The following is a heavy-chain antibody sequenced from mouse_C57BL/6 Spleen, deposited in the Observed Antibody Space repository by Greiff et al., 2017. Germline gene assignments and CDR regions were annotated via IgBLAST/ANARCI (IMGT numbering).Heavy chain of an antibody. CDR3: ARSCEGDYNDYAMDY. CDR2: IYWDDDK. V-gene: IGHV8-12*01. Sequence: QVTLKECGPGILQSSQTLSLTCSFSGFSLSTSGMGVSWIRQPSGKGLEWLAHIYWDDDKRYNPSLKSRITISKDTSRNQLFLKITSVVTADTATYYCARSCEGDYNDYAMDYWGPGTSVTVAA. J-gene: IGHJ4*01. CDR1: GFSLSTSGMG. D-gene: IGHD1-1*01.